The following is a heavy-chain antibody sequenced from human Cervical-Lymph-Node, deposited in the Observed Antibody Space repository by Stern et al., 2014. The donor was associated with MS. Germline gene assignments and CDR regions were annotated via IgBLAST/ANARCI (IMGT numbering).Heavy chain of an antibody. CDR2: INPSGGST. J-gene: IGHJ6*02. V-gene: IGHV1-46*01. Sequence: QLVQSGAEVKKPGASVKVSCKASGNTFTSYQMHWVRQIPGQGLEWMGIINPSGGSTSYAQKFQGRVTMTRDTSTSTVYMELSSLRYEDTAVYYCAREVAGHRLGMMDVWGQGTTVTVSS. CDR1: GNTFTSYQ. CDR3: AREVAGHRLGMMDV. D-gene: IGHD6-19*01.